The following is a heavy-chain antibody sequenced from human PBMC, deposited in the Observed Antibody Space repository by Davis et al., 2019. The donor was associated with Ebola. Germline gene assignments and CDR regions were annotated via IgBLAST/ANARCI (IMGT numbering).Heavy chain of an antibody. CDR2: ITATGSYK. CDR3: AKGGDMDV. D-gene: IGHD3-16*01. J-gene: IGHJ6*02. Sequence: GGSLRLSCVASGFTFTTYGMHWVRPAPGKGLEWVAIITATGSYKYYGDSVKGRFTVSRDDSKNTLYLQLNSLTTEDTAVYYCAKGGDMDVWGQGTTVTVSS. V-gene: IGHV3-30*02. CDR1: GFTFTTYG.